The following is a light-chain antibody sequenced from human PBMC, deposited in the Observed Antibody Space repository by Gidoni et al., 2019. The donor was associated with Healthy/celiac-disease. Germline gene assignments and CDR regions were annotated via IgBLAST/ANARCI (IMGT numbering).Light chain of an antibody. V-gene: IGLV3-1*01. Sequence: SYELTPPPSVSVSPGQAASITCSGDKLGDKYACWYQQKPGQSPVLVLYQDSKRPSGIPERFSGSNSGNTATLTISGTQAMDEADYYCQAWDSSTVVFGGGTKLTVL. CDR3: QAWDSSTVV. CDR2: QDS. CDR1: KLGDKY. J-gene: IGLJ2*01.